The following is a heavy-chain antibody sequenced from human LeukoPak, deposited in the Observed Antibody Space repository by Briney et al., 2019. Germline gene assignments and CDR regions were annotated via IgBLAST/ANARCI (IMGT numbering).Heavy chain of an antibody. Sequence: SVKVSCKASGGTFSSYAISWVRQAPGQGLEWMGGIIPIFGTANYAQKFQGRVTITADKSTSTAYMELSSLRSEDTAVYYCAISTKRGYSYGFDYWGQGTLVTVSS. CDR3: AISTKRGYSYGFDY. CDR2: IIPIFGTA. V-gene: IGHV1-69*06. J-gene: IGHJ4*02. D-gene: IGHD5-18*01. CDR1: GGTFSSYA.